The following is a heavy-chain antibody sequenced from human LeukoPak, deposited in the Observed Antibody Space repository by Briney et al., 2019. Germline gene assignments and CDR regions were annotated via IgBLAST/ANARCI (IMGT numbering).Heavy chain of an antibody. CDR2: IKEDGSEQ. V-gene: IGHV3-7*03. J-gene: IGHJ4*02. CDR1: GFIFNNYW. Sequence: PGGSLRLSCEASGFIFNNYWMSWVRQTPGEGLEWVANIKEDGSEQYYVDSVKGRFTITRDNAKNLLYLQVNSLRAEDTAVYYCAREEVKSFDNWGQGTLVTVSS. CDR3: AREEVKSFDN.